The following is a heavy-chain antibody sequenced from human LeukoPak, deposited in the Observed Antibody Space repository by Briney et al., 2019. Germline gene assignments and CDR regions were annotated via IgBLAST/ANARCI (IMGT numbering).Heavy chain of an antibody. V-gene: IGHV1-18*01. CDR1: GYTFTSYG. Sequence: ASVKVSCXASGYTFTSYGISWVRQAPGQGLEWMGWISTYNGNTNCAQKLQGRVTMTRDTSTSTAYMELRSLRSDDTAVYYCARGGDSSGLNRFAYWGQGTLVTVSS. CDR2: ISTYNGNT. CDR3: ARGGDSSGLNRFAY. D-gene: IGHD3-22*01. J-gene: IGHJ4*02.